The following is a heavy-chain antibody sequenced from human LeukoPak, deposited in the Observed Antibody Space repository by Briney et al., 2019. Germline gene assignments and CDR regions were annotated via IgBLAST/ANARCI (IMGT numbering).Heavy chain of an antibody. J-gene: IGHJ4*02. D-gene: IGHD3-10*01. V-gene: IGHV3-48*01. CDR3: AREFVGYYYGSGSYDLDY. Sequence: TGGSLRLSCAASGFTFSSYSMNWVRQAPGKGLGWGSYISSSSSTIYYADSVKGRFTISRDNAKNSLYLQMNSLRAEDTAVYYCAREFVGYYYGSGSYDLDYWGQGTLVTVSS. CDR1: GFTFSSYS. CDR2: ISSSSSTI.